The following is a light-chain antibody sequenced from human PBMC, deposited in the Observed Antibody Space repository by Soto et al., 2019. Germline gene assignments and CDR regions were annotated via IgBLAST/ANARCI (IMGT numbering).Light chain of an antibody. CDR1: SSNIGSNT. V-gene: IGLV1-44*01. CDR2: SNN. CDR3: AAWADSLNGVV. Sequence: QSVLTQPPSASGTPGQRVTISCSGSSSNIGSNTVNWYQQLPGTAPKLLIYSNNQRPSGVPDRFSGSKSGTSASLAISGLQSEDEADYYCAAWADSLNGVVCGGGTKLTVL. J-gene: IGLJ2*01.